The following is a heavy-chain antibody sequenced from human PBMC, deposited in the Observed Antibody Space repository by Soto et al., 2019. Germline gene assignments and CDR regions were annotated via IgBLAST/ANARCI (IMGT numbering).Heavy chain of an antibody. D-gene: IGHD1-7*01. Sequence: EVKLLESGGGLVQPGGSLRLSCAASGFTFSSYSMSWVRQAPGKGLEWVAHITATGGTRYYADSVKGRFTISRDTSRNTLYLQMNSLRAEDTALYYCAKCMQAYWNYDAHHIWGQGTMVTVSS. CDR3: AKCMQAYWNYDAHHI. V-gene: IGHV3-23*01. CDR1: GFTFSSYS. CDR2: ITATGGTR. J-gene: IGHJ3*02.